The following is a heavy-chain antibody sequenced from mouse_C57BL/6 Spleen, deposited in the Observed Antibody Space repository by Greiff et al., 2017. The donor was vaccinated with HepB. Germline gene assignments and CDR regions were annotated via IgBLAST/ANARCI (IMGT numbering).Heavy chain of an antibody. CDR1: GYAFSSSW. CDR2: IYPGDGDT. J-gene: IGHJ4*01. CDR3: ARGNYYGSSYAMDY. Sequence: VHLVESGPELVKPGASVKISCKASGYAFSSSWMNWVKQRPGKGLEWIGRIYPGDGDTNYNGKFKGKATLTADKSSSTAYMQLSSLTSEDSAVYFCARGNYYGSSYAMDYWGQGTSVTVSS. D-gene: IGHD1-1*01. V-gene: IGHV1-82*01.